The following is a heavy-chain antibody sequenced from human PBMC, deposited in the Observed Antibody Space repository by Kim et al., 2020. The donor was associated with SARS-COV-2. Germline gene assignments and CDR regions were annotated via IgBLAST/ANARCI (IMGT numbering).Heavy chain of an antibody. CDR3: AREGWFGELPHYYGMDV. J-gene: IGHJ6*02. V-gene: IGHV3-48*03. D-gene: IGHD3-10*01. Sequence: SGKGRVTISRDNAKNSLYLKMNSLRAEDTAVYYCAREGWFGELPHYYGMDVWGQGTTVTVSS.